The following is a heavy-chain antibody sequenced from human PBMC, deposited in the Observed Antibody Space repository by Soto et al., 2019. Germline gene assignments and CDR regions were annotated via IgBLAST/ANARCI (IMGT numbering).Heavy chain of an antibody. CDR3: ARGSSGWYYYYYGMDV. V-gene: IGHV3-33*01. CDR2: IWYDGSNK. J-gene: IGHJ6*02. D-gene: IGHD6-19*01. CDR1: GFTFSSYG. Sequence: QVQLVESGGGGVQTGRSLRLSCAASGFTFSSYGMHWVRQAPGKGLEWVAVIWYDGSNKYYADSVKGRFTISRDNSKNTLYLQMNSLRAEDTAVYYCARGSSGWYYYYYGMDVWGQGPTVTVSS.